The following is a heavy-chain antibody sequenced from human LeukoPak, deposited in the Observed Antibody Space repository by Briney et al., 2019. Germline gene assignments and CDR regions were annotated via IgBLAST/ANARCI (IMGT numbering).Heavy chain of an antibody. CDR1: GGSISSYY. V-gene: IGHV4-59*01. CDR2: IYYSGST. CDR3: ARAHDSEGWFDP. Sequence: SETLSLTCTVSGGSISSYYWSWIRQPPGKGLEWIGYIYYSGSTNYNPSLKSRVTISVDTSKNQFSLKLSSVTAADTAVYYCARAHDSEGWFDPWGQGTLVTVSS. J-gene: IGHJ5*02. D-gene: IGHD1-26*01.